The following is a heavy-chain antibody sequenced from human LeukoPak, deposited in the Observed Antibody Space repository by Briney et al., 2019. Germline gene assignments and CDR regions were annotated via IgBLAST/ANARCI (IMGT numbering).Heavy chain of an antibody. Sequence: GGSLRLSCAASGFTVSSNYMSWVRQAPAKGLEWVSVIYSGGSTYYADSVKGRFTISRDNSKDTLYLQMNSLRAEDTAVYYCARVRDSSGSFDYWGQGTLVTVSS. CDR3: ARVRDSSGSFDY. CDR2: IYSGGST. D-gene: IGHD3-22*01. J-gene: IGHJ4*02. CDR1: GFTVSSNY. V-gene: IGHV3-53*01.